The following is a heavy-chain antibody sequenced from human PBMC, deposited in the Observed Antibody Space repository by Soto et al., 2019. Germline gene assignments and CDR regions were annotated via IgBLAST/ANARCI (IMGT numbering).Heavy chain of an antibody. CDR1: GYSVSSNTAA. D-gene: IGHD6-19*01. J-gene: IGHJ4*02. Sequence: QTLSLTCAISGYSVSSNTAAWNLIRSSPSRGLEWLGRTYYRSNWRHDYAVSVKSRITVNPDTSKNHFSLQLNSVTPDDTAVYYCARGVAGTGFDLWGQGTLVTVSS. V-gene: IGHV6-1*01. CDR3: ARGVAGTGFDL. CDR2: TYYRSNWRH.